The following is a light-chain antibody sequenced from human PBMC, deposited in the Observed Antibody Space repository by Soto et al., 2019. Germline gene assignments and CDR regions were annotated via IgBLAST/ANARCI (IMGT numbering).Light chain of an antibody. V-gene: IGKV3-15*01. Sequence: EIVMTQSPATLSVSPGEIATLSCRASQSVSSNLAWYQQKPVQAPRLLIYGSSTMATGIPPRFSGSGSGTAFTLNISSLQSEDFAVYYCQQYNNWPPYTFGQGTKLEIK. CDR2: GSS. J-gene: IGKJ2*01. CDR3: QQYNNWPPYT. CDR1: QSVSSN.